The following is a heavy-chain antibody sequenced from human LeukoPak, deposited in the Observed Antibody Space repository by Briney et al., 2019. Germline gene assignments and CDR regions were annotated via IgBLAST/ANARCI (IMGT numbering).Heavy chain of an antibody. CDR1: GGSFSGYY. J-gene: IGHJ3*02. CDR2: INHSGST. CDR3: ARRSVLGYCSSTSCYQVNAFDI. D-gene: IGHD2-2*01. V-gene: IGHV4-34*01. Sequence: PSETLSLTCAVYGGSFSGYYWSWIRQPPGKGLEWIGEINHSGSTNYNPSLKSRVTISVDTSKNQFSLKLSSVTAADTAVYYCARRSVLGYCSSTSCYQVNAFDIWGQGTMVTVSS.